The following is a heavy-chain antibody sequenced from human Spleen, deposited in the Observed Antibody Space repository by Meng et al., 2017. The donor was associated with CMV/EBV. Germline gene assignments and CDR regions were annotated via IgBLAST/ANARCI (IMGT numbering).Heavy chain of an antibody. CDR2: IKPGGGST. D-gene: IGHD4/OR15-4a*01. V-gene: IGHV1-46*01. J-gene: IGHJ6*02. Sequence: ASVKVSCKASGYTFTSYYIHWVRQAPGHGLEWMGIIKPGGGSTTYAQNLQGRITLTRDVSTSTVYMELSRLRSDDTAVYYCARVSGANPGYGMDVWGQGTTVTVSS. CDR1: GYTFTSYY. CDR3: ARVSGANPGYGMDV.